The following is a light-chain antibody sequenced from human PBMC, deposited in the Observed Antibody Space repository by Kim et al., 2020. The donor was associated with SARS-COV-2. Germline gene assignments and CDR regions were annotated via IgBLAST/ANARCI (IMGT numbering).Light chain of an antibody. CDR2: QES. Sequence: SYELTQPPSGSVSPGQTASITCSGDKLGDKYACXYQQKPGQSPVLVIYQESKRPSGIPERFSGSNSGNTATLTISGTQAMDEADYYCQAWDSSTAVVFGG. V-gene: IGLV3-1*01. CDR1: KLGDKY. CDR3: QAWDSSTAVV. J-gene: IGLJ2*01.